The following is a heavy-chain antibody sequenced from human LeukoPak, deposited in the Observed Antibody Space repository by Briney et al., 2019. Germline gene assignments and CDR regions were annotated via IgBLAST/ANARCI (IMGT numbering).Heavy chain of an antibody. CDR1: GFSISSHW. CDR3: ARDAVVVVAATPDY. D-gene: IGHD2-15*01. Sequence: PGGSLRLSCVASGFSISSHWMSWVRQAPGKGLEWVAVISYDGSNKYYADSVKGRFTISRDNSKNTLYLQMNSLRAEDTAVYYCARDAVVVVAATPDYWGQGTLVTVSS. V-gene: IGHV3-30-3*01. J-gene: IGHJ4*02. CDR2: ISYDGSNK.